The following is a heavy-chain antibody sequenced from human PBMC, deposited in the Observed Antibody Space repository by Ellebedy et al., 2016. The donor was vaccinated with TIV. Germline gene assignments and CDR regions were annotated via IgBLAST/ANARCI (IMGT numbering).Heavy chain of an antibody. D-gene: IGHD3-10*01. CDR2: IIPIFGTA. CDR3: ARDEMVRGVTNYGMDV. J-gene: IGHJ6*02. CDR1: GGTFSSYA. Sequence: SVKVSXXASGGTFSSYAISWVRQAPGQGLEWMGGIIPIFGTANYAQKFQGRVTITADESTSTVYMELSSLRSEDTAVYYCARDEMVRGVTNYGMDVWGQGTTVTVSS. V-gene: IGHV1-69*13.